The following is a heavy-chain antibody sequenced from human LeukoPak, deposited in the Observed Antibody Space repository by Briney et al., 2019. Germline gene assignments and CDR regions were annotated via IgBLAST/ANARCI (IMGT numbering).Heavy chain of an antibody. J-gene: IGHJ3*02. V-gene: IGHV3-7*04. CDR1: EFTFSSYW. CDR3: ARGSFSQQWLVSAFDI. CDR2: IKQDGSQI. Sequence: PGGSLRLSCAASEFTFSSYWMSWVRQAPGKGPEWVANIKQDGSQIYYLDSVKGRFTISRDNAKNSMYLQMNSLRAEDTAVYYCARGSFSQQWLVSAFDIWGQGTMVTVSS. D-gene: IGHD6-19*01.